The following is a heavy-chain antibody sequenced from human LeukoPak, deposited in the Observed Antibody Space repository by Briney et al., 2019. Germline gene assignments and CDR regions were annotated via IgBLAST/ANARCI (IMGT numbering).Heavy chain of an antibody. Sequence: AGGSLRLSCAASGFTFSDYYMSWIRQAPGKGLEWVSYISSSGSTIYYADSVKGRFTISRDDAKNSLYLQMNSLRAEDTAVYYCAREGGPFRTHFDYWGQGTLVTVSS. CDR3: AREGGPFRTHFDY. D-gene: IGHD1-14*01. V-gene: IGHV3-11*01. J-gene: IGHJ4*02. CDR2: ISSSGSTI. CDR1: GFTFSDYY.